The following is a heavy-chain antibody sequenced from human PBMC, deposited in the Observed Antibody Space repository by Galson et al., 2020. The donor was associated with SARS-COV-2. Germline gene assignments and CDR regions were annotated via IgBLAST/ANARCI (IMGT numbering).Heavy chain of an antibody. V-gene: IGHV3-30*03. CDR1: GFTFSSYG. CDR2: ISYDGSNK. CDR3: ASGYCSGGSCYSQDWYFDL. Sequence: SLKISCAASGFTFSSYGMHWVRQAPGKGLEWVAVISYDGSNKYYADSVKGRFTISRDNSKNTLYLQMNSLRAEDTAVYYCASGYCSGGSCYSQDWYFDLWGRGTLVTVSS. D-gene: IGHD2-15*01. J-gene: IGHJ2*01.